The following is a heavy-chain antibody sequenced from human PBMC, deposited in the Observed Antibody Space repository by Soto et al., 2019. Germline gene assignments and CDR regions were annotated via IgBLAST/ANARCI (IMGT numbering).Heavy chain of an antibody. CDR3: ARDRMGYGMDV. J-gene: IGHJ6*02. CDR2: ISYDGSNK. V-gene: IGHV3-30-3*01. Sequence: GSLRLSCAASGFTSSSYAMHWVRQAPGKGLEWVAVISYDGSNKYYADSVKGRFTISRDNSKNTLYLQMNSLRAEDTAVYYCARDRMGYGMDVWGQGTTVTVSS. D-gene: IGHD2-15*01. CDR1: GFTSSSYA.